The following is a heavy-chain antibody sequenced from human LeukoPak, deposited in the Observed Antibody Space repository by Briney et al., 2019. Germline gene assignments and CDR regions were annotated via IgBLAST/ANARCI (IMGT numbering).Heavy chain of an antibody. CDR3: ARVTPYGYYYDSSGYYRN. CDR1: GGSVSSDSYY. D-gene: IGHD3-22*01. J-gene: IGHJ4*02. V-gene: IGHV4-61*01. CDR2: IYYSGST. Sequence: PSETLSLTCAVSGGSVSSDSYYWSWIRQPPGKGLEWIGYIYYSGSTNYNPSLKSRVTISVDTSKNQFSLKLSSVTAADTAVYYCARVTPYGYYYDSSGYYRNWGQGTLVTVSS.